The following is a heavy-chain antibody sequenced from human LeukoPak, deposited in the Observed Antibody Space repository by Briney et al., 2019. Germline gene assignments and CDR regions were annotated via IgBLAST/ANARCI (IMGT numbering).Heavy chain of an antibody. CDR2: ITDSGFIT. V-gene: IGHV3-23*01. D-gene: IGHD2-2*02. Sequence: GGSLRLSCAASGFTFSSYAMSWVRQAPGKGLEWVSGITDSGFITFYANSVKGRFTISRDNSKNTLYLQMNSLRAEDTAVYYCANAGFCSSTTCYNPFDHWGQGTLVTVSS. CDR1: GFTFSSYA. CDR3: ANAGFCSSTTCYNPFDH. J-gene: IGHJ4*02.